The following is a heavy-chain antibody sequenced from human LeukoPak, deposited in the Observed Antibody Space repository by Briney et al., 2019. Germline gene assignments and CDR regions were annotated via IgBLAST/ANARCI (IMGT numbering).Heavy chain of an antibody. CDR3: AKAPYGDYYYYYMDV. Sequence: GGSLRLSCAASGFTFSSYWMSWVRQAPGKGLEWVAFIRYDGSNKYYADSVKGRFTISRDNSKNTLFLQMNSLRAEDTAVYYCAKAPYGDYYYYYMDVWGKGTTVTISS. CDR1: GFTFSSYW. J-gene: IGHJ6*03. CDR2: IRYDGSNK. V-gene: IGHV3-30*02. D-gene: IGHD4-17*01.